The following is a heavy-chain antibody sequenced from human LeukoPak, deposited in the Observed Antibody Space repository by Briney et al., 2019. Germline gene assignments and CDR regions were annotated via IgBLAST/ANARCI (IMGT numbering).Heavy chain of an antibody. J-gene: IGHJ4*02. D-gene: IGHD3-10*01. CDR3: ARTRYYYNSRSYGAPYYFDY. V-gene: IGHV4-4*02. CDR1: GGSISISNS. CDR2: ISYSGST. Sequence: SETLSLTCAVSGGSISISNSWTWVRQSPGKGLEWIGEISYSGSTYYNPSLKSRVTISVDTSKNQFSLKLSSVTAADTAVYYCARTRYYYNSRSYGAPYYFDYWGQGTLVTVSS.